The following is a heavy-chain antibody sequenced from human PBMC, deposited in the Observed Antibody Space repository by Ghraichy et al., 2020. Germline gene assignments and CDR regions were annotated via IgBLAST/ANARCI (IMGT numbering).Heavy chain of an antibody. J-gene: IGHJ5*02. Sequence: ASVKVSCKASGYTFTSYYMHWVRQAPGQGLEWMGIINPSGGSTSYAQKFQGRVTMTRDTSTSTVYMELSSLRSEDTAVYYCARVLDLFVGVDILTGYSIWFDAWGQGTLVTVSS. D-gene: IGHD3-9*01. V-gene: IGHV1-46*01. CDR1: GYTFTSYY. CDR3: ARVLDLFVGVDILTGYSIWFDA. CDR2: INPSGGST.